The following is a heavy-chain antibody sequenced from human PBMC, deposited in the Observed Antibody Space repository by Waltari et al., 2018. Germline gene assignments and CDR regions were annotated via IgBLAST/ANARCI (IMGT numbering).Heavy chain of an antibody. CDR3: TRREATIDY. J-gene: IGHJ4*02. V-gene: IGHV3-73*02. CDR2: IRSKANSYAT. CDR1: GFTFSGSA. Sequence: EVQLVESGGGLVQPGGSLKLSCAASGFTFSGSAMHWVRQASGKGREWVGRIRSKANSYATAYAASVKGRFTISRDDSKNTAYLQMNSLKTEDTAVYYCTRREATIDYWGQGTLVTVSS.